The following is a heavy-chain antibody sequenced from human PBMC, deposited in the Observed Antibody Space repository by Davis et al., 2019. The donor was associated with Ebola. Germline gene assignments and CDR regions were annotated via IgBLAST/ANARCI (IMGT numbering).Heavy chain of an antibody. V-gene: IGHV3-53*01. CDR3: ARGGNLGWGYYYGMDL. D-gene: IGHD3/OR15-3a*01. CDR1: QSTVSSNH. J-gene: IGHJ6*04. Sequence: GGSLRPPCAALQSTVSSNHMSWVRQAPGKGLEWASVIYGGGHTFYADSVKGRFTISRDNSKHTVYLQMNSLRAEVTAVYYCARGGNLGWGYYYGMDLWDKGTTVTVSS. CDR2: IYGGGHT.